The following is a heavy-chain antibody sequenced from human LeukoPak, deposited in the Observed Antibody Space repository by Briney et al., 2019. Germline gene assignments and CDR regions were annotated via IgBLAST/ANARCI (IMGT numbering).Heavy chain of an antibody. V-gene: IGHV4-59*01. Sequence: SEGLSLTCTVSGGSISSYYWSWIRLPPGKGLEWIGYIYYSGSTNYNPSLKSRVTVSVDTSKNQFSLKLSSVTAADTAVYYCARAGGSGSYPLYYFDYWGQGTLVTVSS. CDR2: IYYSGST. CDR3: ARAGGSGSYPLYYFDY. J-gene: IGHJ4*02. CDR1: GGSISSYY. D-gene: IGHD3-10*01.